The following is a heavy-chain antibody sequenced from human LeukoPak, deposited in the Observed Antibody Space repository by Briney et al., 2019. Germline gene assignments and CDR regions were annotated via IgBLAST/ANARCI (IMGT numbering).Heavy chain of an antibody. Sequence: GGSLRLSCAASGFTFSSCGMHWVRQAPGKGLEWVAFIRYDGSNKYYADSVKGRFTISRDNSKNTLYLQMNSLRAEDTAVYYCAKETTRPRVGRGSFDYWGQGTLVTVSS. CDR1: GFTFSSCG. CDR2: IRYDGSNK. CDR3: AKETTRPRVGRGSFDY. V-gene: IGHV3-30*02. J-gene: IGHJ4*02. D-gene: IGHD3-16*01.